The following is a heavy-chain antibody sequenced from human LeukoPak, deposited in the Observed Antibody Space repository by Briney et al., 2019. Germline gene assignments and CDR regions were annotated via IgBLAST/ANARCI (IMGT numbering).Heavy chain of an antibody. CDR1: GFTFSDYY. CDR3: ARVGAFSRSYTDY. V-gene: IGHV3-11*06. J-gene: IGHJ4*02. Sequence: GGSLRLSCAAPGFTFSDYYMTWIRQAPGKGLEWVSYISSSTTYTNYADSVKGRFTISRDNAKNSLYLQMNSLRAEDTAVYYCARVGAFSRSYTDYWGQGTLVTVSS. D-gene: IGHD3-10*01. CDR2: ISSSTTYT.